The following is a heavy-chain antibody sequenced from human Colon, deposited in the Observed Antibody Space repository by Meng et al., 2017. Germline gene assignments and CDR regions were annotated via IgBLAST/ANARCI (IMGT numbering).Heavy chain of an antibody. V-gene: IGHV1-18*01. D-gene: IGHD1-26*01. J-gene: IGHJ4*02. CDR3: AREGFGGSYFGY. CDR1: GYTFGYYV. Sequence: QVQLQQSGADVKKPGASVKVSCRASGYTFGYYVMSWVRQAPGQGLEWMGWINVFNGDTKYAHKFQGRVTMTADTSTSTAYMELRSLRSDDTAVYYCAREGFGGSYFGYWGQGTLVTVSS. CDR2: INVFNGDT.